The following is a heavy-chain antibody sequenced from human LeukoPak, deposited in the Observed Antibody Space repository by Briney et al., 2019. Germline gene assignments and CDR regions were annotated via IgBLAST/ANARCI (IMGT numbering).Heavy chain of an antibody. J-gene: IGHJ4*02. V-gene: IGHV1-18*01. Sequence: ASVKVSCKASGCTFTSYGISWVRQAPGQGLEWMGWISACNGNTNYAQKLQGRVTMTTDTSTSTAYMELRSLRSDDTAVYYCARAYYDFWSGYYTEPNDYWGQGTLVTVSS. CDR3: ARAYYDFWSGYYTEPNDY. CDR1: GCTFTSYG. D-gene: IGHD3-3*01. CDR2: ISACNGNT.